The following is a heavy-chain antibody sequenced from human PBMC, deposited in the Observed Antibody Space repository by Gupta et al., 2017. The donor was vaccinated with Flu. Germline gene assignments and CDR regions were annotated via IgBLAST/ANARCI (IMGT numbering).Heavy chain of an antibody. Sequence: EVQLLESGGGLVQPGGSLRLSCAASGFTFSSYAISWVRQAPGKGLEWVSAISGSGINTYYAASVKGRFTISRDNSKNTLYLQMNSLRAEDTAVYFCAKDGHDYVDYVSPKYFDYWGQGTLVTVSS. J-gene: IGHJ4*02. V-gene: IGHV3-23*01. CDR1: GFTFSSYA. D-gene: IGHD4-17*01. CDR2: ISGSGINT. CDR3: AKDGHDYVDYVSPKYFDY.